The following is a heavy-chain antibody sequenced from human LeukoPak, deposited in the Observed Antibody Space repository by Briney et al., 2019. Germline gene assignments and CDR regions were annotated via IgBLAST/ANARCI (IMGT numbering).Heavy chain of an antibody. V-gene: IGHV3-74*01. CDR1: GFTFSSYW. D-gene: IGHD5-18*01. Sequence: GGSLRLSCAASGFTFSSYWMHWVRQAPGKGLVWVSRINSDGSSTTYADSVKGRFTISRDNAKNTLYLQMNSLRAEDTAVYYCARGERQLWPRSGMDVWGQGTTVTVSS. CDR2: INSDGSST. CDR3: ARGERQLWPRSGMDV. J-gene: IGHJ6*02.